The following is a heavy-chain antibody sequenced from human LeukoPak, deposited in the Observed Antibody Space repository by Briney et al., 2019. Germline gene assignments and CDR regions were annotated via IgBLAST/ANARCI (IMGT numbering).Heavy chain of an antibody. V-gene: IGHV3-15*01. J-gene: IGHJ4*02. Sequence: PGGSLRLSCAGAGFIFPDVWMSWVLQAPGKGLEWVGRIKSKSDGGTIDYAAPVKGRITVSRDDSRKTLSLELNNLKTERTGVYYCTTDLDYWGQGTLVTVSS. CDR2: IKSKSDGGTI. CDR3: TTDLDY. CDR1: GFIFPDVW.